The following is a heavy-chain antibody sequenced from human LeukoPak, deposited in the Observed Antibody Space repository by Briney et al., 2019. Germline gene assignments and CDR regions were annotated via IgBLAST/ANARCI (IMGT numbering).Heavy chain of an antibody. CDR1: GFTFSSYG. Sequence: GGSLRLSCAASGFTFSSYGMNWVRQAPGKGLEWVSYISVTSSPIHYADSVKGRFIISRDNAKNSMYLQMNSLRDEDTAVYYCARGQVDGYYHYAMDVWGQGATVTVS. D-gene: IGHD2-15*01. CDR2: ISVTSSPI. V-gene: IGHV3-48*02. J-gene: IGHJ6*02. CDR3: ARGQVDGYYHYAMDV.